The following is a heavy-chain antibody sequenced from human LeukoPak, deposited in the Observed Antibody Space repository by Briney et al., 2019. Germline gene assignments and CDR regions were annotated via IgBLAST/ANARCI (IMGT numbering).Heavy chain of an antibody. CDR1: GGSLSTFY. V-gene: IGHV4-4*07. Sequence: SETLSLMCTVSGGSLSTFYSSWLRQPAGGGLEWIGCIYTSGSTNYNPSLKSRVTMSVDTSKNQFSPKLSSVTAADTAVYYCARDSVAGTWAEYFQHWGQGIRVTVSS. J-gene: IGHJ1*01. CDR2: IYTSGST. CDR3: ARDSVAGTWAEYFQH. D-gene: IGHD6-19*01.